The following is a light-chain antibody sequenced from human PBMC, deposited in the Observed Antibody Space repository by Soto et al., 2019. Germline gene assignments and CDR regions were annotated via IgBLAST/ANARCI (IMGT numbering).Light chain of an antibody. CDR2: AAS. CDR1: QSVSSTY. J-gene: IGKJ1*01. V-gene: IGKV3-20*01. CDR3: QQYTTSPEWT. Sequence: EIVLTQSPGTVSLSPGERATLSCRASQSVSSTYSAWYQQKPGQAPRLLIYAASSRATGIPDRFSGSGSGTEFTHTISRLEAEDSAFYYCQQYTTSPEWTFGQGTKVEIK.